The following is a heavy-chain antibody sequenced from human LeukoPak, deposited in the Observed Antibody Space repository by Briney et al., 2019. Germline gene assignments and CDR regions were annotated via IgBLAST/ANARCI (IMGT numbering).Heavy chain of an antibody. CDR3: ARGIGSTVFFDH. Sequence: PGGSLRLSCAASGFTFSDYHMNWIRQAPGKGLEWVSYISSSSSSTSYADSVKGRFTISRDNAKNSLYLQMNSLRAEDTAVYYCARGIGSTVFFDHWGQGTLVTVSS. D-gene: IGHD4-11*01. CDR1: GFTFSDYH. CDR2: ISSSSSST. V-gene: IGHV3-11*03. J-gene: IGHJ4*02.